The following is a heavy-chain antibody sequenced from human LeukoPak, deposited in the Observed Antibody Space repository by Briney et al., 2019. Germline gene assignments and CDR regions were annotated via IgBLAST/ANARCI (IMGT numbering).Heavy chain of an antibody. CDR1: GVSISSDY. V-gene: IGHV4-59*01. CDR3: ARDGGVAPVDYEFDY. J-gene: IGHJ4*02. Sequence: PPETLSLTSTVSGVSISSDYWSSIRQPPGKGLECSGYISYSGGTKYNPSPKSRATISMDTSKNQFSLKLSSVTAADTAVYYCARDGGVAPVDYEFDYWGQGTLVTVSS. D-gene: IGHD3-16*01. CDR2: ISYSGGT.